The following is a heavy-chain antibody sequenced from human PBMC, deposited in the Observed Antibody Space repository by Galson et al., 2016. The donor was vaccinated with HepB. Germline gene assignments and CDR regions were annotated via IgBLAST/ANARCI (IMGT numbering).Heavy chain of an antibody. CDR1: GFTFSNYA. V-gene: IGHV3-23*01. CDR2: ISGSGGTT. Sequence: SLRLSCAVSGFTFSNYAMSWVRQTPGKGLEWVSTISGSGGTTYYADSVKGRLTISRDNSRNTLYVQMNSLRAEDTAVYYCAMDWESYCSGGSCYSGWWYFGLWGRGTLVTVSS. D-gene: IGHD2-15*01. CDR3: AMDWESYCSGGSCYSGWWYFGL. J-gene: IGHJ2*01.